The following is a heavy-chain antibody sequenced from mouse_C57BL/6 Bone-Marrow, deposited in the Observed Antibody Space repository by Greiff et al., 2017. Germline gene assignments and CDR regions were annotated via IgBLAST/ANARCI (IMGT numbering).Heavy chain of an antibody. CDR2: INPNNGGT. Sequence: VQLQQSGPELVKPGASVKISCKASGYTFTDYYMNWVKQSHGKSLEWIGDINPNNGGTSYNQKFKGKATLTVDKSSSTAYMELRSLTSEDSAVYYCARRDYYGSPEGYFDYWGQGTTLTVSS. J-gene: IGHJ2*01. CDR3: ARRDYYGSPEGYFDY. CDR1: GYTFTDYY. D-gene: IGHD1-1*01. V-gene: IGHV1-26*01.